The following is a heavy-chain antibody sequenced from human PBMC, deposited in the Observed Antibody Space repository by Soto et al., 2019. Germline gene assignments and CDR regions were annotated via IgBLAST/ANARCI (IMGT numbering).Heavy chain of an antibody. CDR1: GFTFRSNA. D-gene: IGHD3-22*01. Sequence: EVQLLESGGGLVQPGGSLSLSCEASGFTFRSNAMSWVGQAPGRGREWVSAFSGSGGSKYYADSVKGRFTISRDNSKNTLYLQMNSLRAEDTAVYYCAKVGEYYYDSSGYYFNWFDPWGQGTLVTVSS. J-gene: IGHJ5*02. V-gene: IGHV3-23*01. CDR3: AKVGEYYYDSSGYYFNWFDP. CDR2: FSGSGGSK.